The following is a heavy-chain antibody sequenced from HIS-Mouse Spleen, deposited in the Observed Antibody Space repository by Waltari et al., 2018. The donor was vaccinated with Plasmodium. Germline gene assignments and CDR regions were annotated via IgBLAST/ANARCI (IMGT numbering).Heavy chain of an antibody. CDR1: GFTLGWSW. CDR2: IKQDGSEK. D-gene: IGHD6-13*01. V-gene: IGHV3-7*01. Sequence: EVQLVESGGGLVQPGGSMRLSCAAVGFTLGWSWLSWVRQAPGKGLEWVANIKQDGSEKYYVDSVKGRFTISRDNAKNSLYLQMNSLRAEDTAVYYCASSWYWYFDLWGRGTLVTVSS. CDR3: ASSWYWYFDL. J-gene: IGHJ2*01.